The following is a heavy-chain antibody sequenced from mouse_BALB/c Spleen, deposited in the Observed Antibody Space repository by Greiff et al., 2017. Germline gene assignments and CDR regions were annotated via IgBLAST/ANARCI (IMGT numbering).Heavy chain of an antibody. CDR3: ARSDGNYGYAMDY. CDR2: IDPENGNT. J-gene: IGHJ4*01. D-gene: IGHD2-1*01. CDR1: GFNIKDYY. V-gene: IGHV14-1*02. Sequence: EVQLQQSGAELVRPGALVKLSCKASGFNIKDYYMHWVKQRPEQGLEWIGWIDPENGNTIYDPKFQGKASITADTSSNTAYLQLSSLTSEDTAVYYWARSDGNYGYAMDYWGQGTSVTVSS.